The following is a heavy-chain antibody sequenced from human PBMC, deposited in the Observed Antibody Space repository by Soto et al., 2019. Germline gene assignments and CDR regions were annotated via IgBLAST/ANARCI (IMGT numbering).Heavy chain of an antibody. J-gene: IGHJ3*02. Sequence: EVQVLESGGGLVQPGGSLRLSCEGSGFTVSSHAMTWIRQAPGKGPEWVSTITADGGTYYADSVKGRFAMSRDTSESTLYLQMNSLGAEDTAAYYCAPHVSCSGGSCQYDAFAIRGPETMVTVSS. CDR1: GFTVSSHA. CDR2: ITADGGT. V-gene: IGHV3-23*01. D-gene: IGHD2-15*01. CDR3: APHVSCSGGSCQYDAFAI.